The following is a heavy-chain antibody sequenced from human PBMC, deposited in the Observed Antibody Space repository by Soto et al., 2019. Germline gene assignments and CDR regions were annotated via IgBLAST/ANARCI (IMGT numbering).Heavy chain of an antibody. CDR1: GGSISSVGYY. J-gene: IGHJ5*02. CDR2: IYYSGST. Sequence: SETLSLTCTVSGGSISSVGYYWSWIRQHPGKGLEWIGYIYYSGSTYYNPSLKSRVTISVDTSKNQFSLKLSSVTAADTAVYYCAREPPRRSSTDSNWFDPWGQGTLVTVS. D-gene: IGHD2-2*01. V-gene: IGHV4-31*03. CDR3: AREPPRRSSTDSNWFDP.